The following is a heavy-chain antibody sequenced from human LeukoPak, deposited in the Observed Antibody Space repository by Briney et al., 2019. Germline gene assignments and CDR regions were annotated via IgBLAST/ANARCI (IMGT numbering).Heavy chain of an antibody. CDR3: ATSGWYLLPGVY. V-gene: IGHV4-38-2*02. CDR1: GYSISSGYY. Sequence: SETLSLTCTVSGYSISSGYYWGWIRQPPGKGLEWIGSIYHSGSTYYNPSLKSRVTISVDTSKNQFSLKLSSVTAADTAVYYCATSGWYLLPGVYWGQGTLVTVSS. CDR2: IYHSGST. J-gene: IGHJ4*02. D-gene: IGHD6-19*01.